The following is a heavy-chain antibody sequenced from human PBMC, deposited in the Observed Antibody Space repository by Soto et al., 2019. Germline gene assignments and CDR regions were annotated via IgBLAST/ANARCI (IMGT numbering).Heavy chain of an antibody. CDR1: VGTFSSYS. Sequence: QVPLVQSGAEVKKPGSSVKVSCKASVGTFSSYSINWVRQAPGQELEWMGEIIPIFGTANYAQKFQGRVTITADESTSTAYMELSSLRSEDTAVYYCARDGGRHSGGIDYWGQGTLVTVSS. V-gene: IGHV1-69*01. CDR2: IIPIFGTA. D-gene: IGHD1-26*01. J-gene: IGHJ4*02. CDR3: ARDGGRHSGGIDY.